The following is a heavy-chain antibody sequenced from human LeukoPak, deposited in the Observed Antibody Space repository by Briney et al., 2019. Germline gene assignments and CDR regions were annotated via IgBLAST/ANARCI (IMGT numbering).Heavy chain of an antibody. CDR2: IGSDDTP. CDR1: GFTLSSSA. Sequence: GESLRLSCAASGFTLSSSAISWVRQAPGEGLKWVSAIGSDDTPYYADSVKGRFTISRDNSKNTAHLQMNSLRAEDTAVYYCAKESLRSPNSFDYWGLGTLVTVSS. D-gene: IGHD2-21*02. CDR3: AKESLRSPNSFDY. J-gene: IGHJ4*02. V-gene: IGHV3-23*01.